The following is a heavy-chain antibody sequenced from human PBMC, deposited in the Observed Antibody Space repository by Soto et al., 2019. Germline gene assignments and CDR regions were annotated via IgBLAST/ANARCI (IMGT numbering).Heavy chain of an antibody. V-gene: IGHV1-69*12. CDR2: IIPIFGTA. D-gene: IGHD3-10*01. CDR3: ARARQYYGSGKRPAAGYYYYYGMDV. J-gene: IGHJ6*02. CDR1: GGTFSSYA. Sequence: QVQLVQSGAEVKKPGSSVKVSCKASGGTFSSYAISWVRQAPGQGLEWMGGIIPIFGTANYAQKFQGRVTITADESTSTAYMELSSLRSEDTAVYYCARARQYYGSGKRPAAGYYYYYGMDVWGQGTTVTVSS.